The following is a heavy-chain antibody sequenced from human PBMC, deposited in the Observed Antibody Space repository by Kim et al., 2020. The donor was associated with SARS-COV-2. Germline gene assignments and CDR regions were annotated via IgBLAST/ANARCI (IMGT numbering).Heavy chain of an antibody. V-gene: IGHV4-39*01. CDR2: VYYDGTT. CDR1: GGSMSTTSYY. J-gene: IGHJ4*02. CDR3: ASQWSPESLPAAVADY. Sequence: SETLSLTCTVSGGSMSTTSYYWDWIRQSPGKGLEWIGAVYYDGTTYYNPSLQSRVTISVDTSKSQFSLKLSSVTAADTAVYYCASQWSPESLPAAVADYCGQGILVTVSS. D-gene: IGHD2-2*01.